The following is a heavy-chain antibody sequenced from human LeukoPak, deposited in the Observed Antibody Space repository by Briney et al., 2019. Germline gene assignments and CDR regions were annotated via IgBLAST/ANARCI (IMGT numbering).Heavy chain of an antibody. D-gene: IGHD5/OR15-5a*01. CDR2: INPNSGGT. V-gene: IGHV1-2*02. J-gene: IGHJ5*02. CDR1: GYTFIGYY. CDR3: ARDFETGGVSASQEFGP. Sequence: ASVKVSCKASGYTFIGYYMHWVRQAPGQGLEWMGWINPNSGGTNYAQKFQGRVTMTRDTSISTGYMELSRLDSDDTAVYYCARDFETGGVSASQEFGPWGQGALVTVSS.